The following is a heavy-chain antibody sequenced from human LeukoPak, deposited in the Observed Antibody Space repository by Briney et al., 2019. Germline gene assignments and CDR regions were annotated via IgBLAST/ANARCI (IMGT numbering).Heavy chain of an antibody. CDR2: LHSGGHT. CDR3: VRGLSGVSSWYFDL. Sequence: GGSLRLSCAASGFTFSSYWMSWVRQAPGKGLVWISALHSGGHTFYADSVRGRFTISRDISKNTSYLQMNDLGAEDTALYYCVRGLSGVSSWYFDLWGRGTLVSVSS. D-gene: IGHD7-27*01. V-gene: IGHV3-53*01. J-gene: IGHJ2*01. CDR1: GFTFSSYW.